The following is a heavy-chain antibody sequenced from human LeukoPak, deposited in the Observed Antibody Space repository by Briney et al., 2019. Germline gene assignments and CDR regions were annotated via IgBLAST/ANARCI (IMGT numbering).Heavy chain of an antibody. V-gene: IGHV1-69*13. Sequence: SVKVSCKASGGTFSSYAISWVRQAPGQGLEWMGGIIPIFGTANYAQKLQGRVTITADESTSTAYMELSSLRSEDTAVYYCASPPPYGYVWGSYHYYYYMDVSRKGTTVTVSS. CDR3: ASPPPYGYVWGSYHYYYYMDV. D-gene: IGHD3-16*02. CDR1: GGTFSSYA. CDR2: IIPIFGTA. J-gene: IGHJ6*03.